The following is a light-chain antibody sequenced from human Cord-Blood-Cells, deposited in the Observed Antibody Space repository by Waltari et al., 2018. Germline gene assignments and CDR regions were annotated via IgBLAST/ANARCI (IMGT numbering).Light chain of an antibody. CDR3: QQRSNWLT. Sequence: EIVLTQSPATLSLSPGERATLSCRASQSVSSYLAWYQQKPGQAPRLLIYDASNRATGIPARFSGSGSGTDFTLTISSLGPEDFAVYYCQQRSNWLTIGGGTKVEMK. CDR2: DAS. V-gene: IGKV3-11*01. J-gene: IGKJ4*01. CDR1: QSVSSY.